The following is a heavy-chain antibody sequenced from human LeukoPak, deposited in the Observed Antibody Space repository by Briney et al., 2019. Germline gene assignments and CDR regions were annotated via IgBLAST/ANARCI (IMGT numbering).Heavy chain of an antibody. CDR3: VVGFGELLPYFDY. D-gene: IGHD3-10*01. V-gene: IGHV1-46*01. CDR2: INPSGGST. J-gene: IGHJ4*02. Sequence: GASVKVSCKASGYTFTSYYMHWVRQPPGQGLEWMGIINPSGGSTSYAQKFQGRVTMTRDTSTSTVYMELSSLRSEDTAVYYYVVGFGELLPYFDYWGQGTLVTVSS. CDR1: GYTFTSYY.